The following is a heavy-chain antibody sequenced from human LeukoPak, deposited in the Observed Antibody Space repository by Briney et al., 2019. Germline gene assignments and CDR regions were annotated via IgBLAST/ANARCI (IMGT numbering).Heavy chain of an antibody. V-gene: IGHV3-43*01. CDR3: AKDMSRAVAGTWGFGGFDY. CDR2: ISWDGGST. CDR1: GFTFDDYT. D-gene: IGHD6-19*01. J-gene: IGHJ4*02. Sequence: PGGSLRLSCAASGFTFDDYTMHWVRQAPGKGLEWVSLISWDGGSTYYADSVKGRFTISRDNSKNSLYLQMNSLGTEDTALYYCAKDMSRAVAGTWGFGGFDYWGQGTLVTVSS.